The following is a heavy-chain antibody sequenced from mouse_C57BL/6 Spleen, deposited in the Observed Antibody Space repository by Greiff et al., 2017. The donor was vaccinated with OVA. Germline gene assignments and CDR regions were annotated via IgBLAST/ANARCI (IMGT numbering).Heavy chain of an antibody. J-gene: IGHJ2*01. D-gene: IGHD1-1*01. CDR2: ISSGSSTI. V-gene: IGHV5-17*01. CDR3: ARSSLYYGSSYFDY. CDR1: GFTFSDYG. Sequence: EVKLVESGGGLVKPGGSLKLSCAASGFTFSDYGMHWVRQAPEKGLEWVAYISSGSSTIYYADTVKGRFTISRDNAKNTLFLQMTSLRSEDTAMYYCARSSLYYGSSYFDYWGQGTTRTVSS.